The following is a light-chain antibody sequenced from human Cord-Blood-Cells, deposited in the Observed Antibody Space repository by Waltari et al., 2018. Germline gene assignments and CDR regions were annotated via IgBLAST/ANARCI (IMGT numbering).Light chain of an antibody. CDR2: DVS. CDR3: SSYTSSSTWV. J-gene: IGLJ3*02. CDR1: SSDVGGYNY. V-gene: IGLV2-14*01. Sequence: QSALTQPASVSGSPGQSITISCTGTSSDVGGYNYVSWYQQHPGKAPKLMIYDVSKRPSGGSNRFSGSKSGNTASLPISGLQAEDEADYYCSSYTSSSTWVFGGGTKLTVL.